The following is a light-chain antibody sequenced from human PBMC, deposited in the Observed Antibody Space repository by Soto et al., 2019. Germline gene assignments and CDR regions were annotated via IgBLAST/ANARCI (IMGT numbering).Light chain of an antibody. CDR3: HQYNNWSQT. CDR2: GAS. Sequence: IGLTQSPATLSVSPGERVTLSCGASQSVSSSYLAWYQQKTGQAPRLLIYGASSTATDIPARLSGSGSGTDLTLTISSLKTEDFAVYYCHQYNNWSQTFGHGTKVDIK. J-gene: IGKJ1*01. CDR1: QSVSSSY. V-gene: IGKV3-15*01.